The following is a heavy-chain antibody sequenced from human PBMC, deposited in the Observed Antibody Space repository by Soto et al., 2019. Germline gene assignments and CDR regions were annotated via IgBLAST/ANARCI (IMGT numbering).Heavy chain of an antibody. CDR3: ARDPWNYVSGWFDP. Sequence: GASVKVSCKASGYTFTRSGISWVRQAPGQGPEWMGWISSYNGDTNYAQTFQGRVTMTTDTSASTAYMELSSLRSEDTAVYYCARDPWNYVSGWFDPWGQGTLVTVSS. J-gene: IGHJ5*02. V-gene: IGHV1-18*01. CDR2: ISSYNGDT. D-gene: IGHD1-7*01. CDR1: GYTFTRSG.